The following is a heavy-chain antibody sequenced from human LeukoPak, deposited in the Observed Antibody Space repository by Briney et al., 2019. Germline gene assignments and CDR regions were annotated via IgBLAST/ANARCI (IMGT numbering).Heavy chain of an antibody. CDR1: GFTFSRYW. Sequence: GGSLRLSCAASGFTFSRYWMSWVRQAPGKGLEWVANIKQDGSEKYYVDSVKGRFTISRDNAKTSLSLQMNSLRAEDTAVYYCAELGITMIGGVWGKGTTVTISS. V-gene: IGHV3-7*01. CDR2: IKQDGSEK. CDR3: AELGITMIGGV. J-gene: IGHJ6*04. D-gene: IGHD3-10*02.